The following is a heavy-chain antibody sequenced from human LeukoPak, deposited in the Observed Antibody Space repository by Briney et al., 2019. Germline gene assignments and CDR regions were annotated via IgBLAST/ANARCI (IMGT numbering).Heavy chain of an antibody. J-gene: IGHJ4*02. CDR2: LSYDGSNE. D-gene: IGHD6-13*01. CDR3: AKDRSSSWSFDY. CDR1: GFMFSSNG. V-gene: IGHV3-30*18. Sequence: GGSLRLSCTASGFMFSSNGMHWVRQAPGKGLEWVAVLSYDGSNEYYADSMKGRFTISRDNSKNTLFLQMNSLRADDTAVYYCAKDRSSSWSFDYWGQGTLVTVSS.